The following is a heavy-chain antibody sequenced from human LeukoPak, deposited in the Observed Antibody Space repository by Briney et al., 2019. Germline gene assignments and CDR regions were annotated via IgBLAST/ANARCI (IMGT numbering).Heavy chain of an antibody. CDR3: ARDVPNRSSTSCPIDY. V-gene: IGHV1-2*02. CDR2: INPNSGGT. J-gene: IGHJ4*02. CDR1: GYTFTGYY. Sequence: ASVKVSCRASGYTFTGYYMHWVRQAPGQGLEWMGWINPNSGGTNYAQKFQGRVTMTRDTSISTAYMELSRLRSDDTAVYYCARDVPNRSSTSCPIDYWGQGTLVTVSS. D-gene: IGHD2-2*01.